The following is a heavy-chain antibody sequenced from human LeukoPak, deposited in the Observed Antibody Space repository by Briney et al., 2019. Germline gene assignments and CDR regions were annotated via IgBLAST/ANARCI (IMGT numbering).Heavy chain of an antibody. V-gene: IGHV6-1*01. J-gene: IGHJ6*03. CDR3: ARGKLIFGVVIIPLHMDV. D-gene: IGHD3-3*01. CDR1: GDSVSSNSAA. CDR2: TYYRSKWYN. Sequence: SQTLSLTCAISGDSVSSNSAAWNWIRQSPSRGLEWLGRTYYRSKWYNDYAVSVKSRITINPDTSKNQFSLQLNSVTPEDTAVYYCARGKLIFGVVIIPLHMDVWGKGTTVTVSS.